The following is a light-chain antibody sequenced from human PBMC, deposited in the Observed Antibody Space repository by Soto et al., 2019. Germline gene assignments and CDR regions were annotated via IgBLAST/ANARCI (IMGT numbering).Light chain of an antibody. CDR1: QSVGSN. Sequence: EIVMTQSPATLSVSPGERATLSCRASQSVGSNLAWYQQKPGQAPRLLIYHASTRAAGGPARFSGSGSGTEFTLTISSLQSEDFALYYCHQYNNWPPGTFGQGTKVDIK. V-gene: IGKV3-15*01. J-gene: IGKJ1*01. CDR3: HQYNNWPPGT. CDR2: HAS.